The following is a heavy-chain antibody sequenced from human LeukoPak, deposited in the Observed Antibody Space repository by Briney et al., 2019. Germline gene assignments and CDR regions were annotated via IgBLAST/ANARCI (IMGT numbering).Heavy chain of an antibody. J-gene: IGHJ4*02. CDR1: GYTSTSYG. D-gene: IGHD3-22*01. V-gene: IGHV1-18*01. Sequence: ASVKVSCKASGYTSTSYGISWVRQAPGQGLEWMGWISAYNGNTNYAQKLQGRVTMTTDTSTSTAYMELRSLRSDDTAVYYCARAAQPNYYDSSGYHTMSYLDYWGQGTLVTVSS. CDR2: ISAYNGNT. CDR3: ARAAQPNYYDSSGYHTMSYLDY.